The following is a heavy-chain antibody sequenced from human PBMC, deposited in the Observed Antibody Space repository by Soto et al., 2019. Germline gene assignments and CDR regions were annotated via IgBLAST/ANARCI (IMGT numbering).Heavy chain of an antibody. CDR3: ARVKVAVAGYFDY. CDR1: GCSISNDDYY. CDR2: MHYRGTA. D-gene: IGHD6-19*01. Sequence: SETLSLTCTVSGCSISNDDYYWGWIRQSPGKGLEWIGYMHYRGTAYYNPSLKSRVTISVDTSKSQFSLKLSSVTAADTAVYYCARVKVAVAGYFDYWGQGTLVTVSS. V-gene: IGHV4-30-4*01. J-gene: IGHJ4*02.